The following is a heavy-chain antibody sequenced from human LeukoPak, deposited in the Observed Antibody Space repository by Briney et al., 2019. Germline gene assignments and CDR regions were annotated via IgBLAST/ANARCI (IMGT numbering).Heavy chain of an antibody. Sequence: GGSLRLSCAASGFTSGSYAMSWVRQAPGKGLEWVSVVSGGTGNTYYADSVKGRFTISRDNSKNTLYLQMNSLRAEDTAVYYCAKVPDSSPGDYWGQGTLVTVSS. J-gene: IGHJ4*02. V-gene: IGHV3-23*01. CDR1: GFTSGSYA. D-gene: IGHD6-13*01. CDR2: VSGGTGNT. CDR3: AKVPDSSPGDY.